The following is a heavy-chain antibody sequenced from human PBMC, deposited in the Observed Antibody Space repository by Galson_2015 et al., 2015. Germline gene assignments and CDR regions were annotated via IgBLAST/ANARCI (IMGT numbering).Heavy chain of an antibody. CDR2: ISYDGSNK. CDR3: AKQANILTGSAFDI. Sequence: SLRLSCAASGFTFSSYGMHWVRQAPGKELEWVAVISYDGSNKYYADSVKGRFTISRDNSKNTLYLQMNSLRAEDTAVYYCAKQANILTGSAFDIWGQGTMVTVSS. D-gene: IGHD3-9*01. CDR1: GFTFSSYG. J-gene: IGHJ3*02. V-gene: IGHV3-30*18.